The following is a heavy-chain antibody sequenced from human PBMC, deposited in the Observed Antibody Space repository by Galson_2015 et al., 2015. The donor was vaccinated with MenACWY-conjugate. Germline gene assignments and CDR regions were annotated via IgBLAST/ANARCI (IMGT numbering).Heavy chain of an antibody. CDR2: IYHSGST. J-gene: IGHJ5*02. V-gene: IGHV4-38-2*02. D-gene: IGHD2-2*01. CDR1: GYSISSGYY. CDR3: ARDRVRSSTSCYEVAP. Sequence: LSLTCTVSGYSISSGYYWGWIRQPPGKGLEWIGSIYHSGSTYYNPSLKSRVTISVDTSKNQFSLKLSSVTAADTAVYYCARDRVRSSTSCYEVAPWGQGTLVTVSS.